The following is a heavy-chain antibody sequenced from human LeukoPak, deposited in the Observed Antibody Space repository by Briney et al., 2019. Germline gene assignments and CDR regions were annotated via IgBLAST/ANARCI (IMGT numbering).Heavy chain of an antibody. CDR3: AKDYSSGWYYFDY. V-gene: IGHV3-23*01. J-gene: IGHJ4*02. CDR1: GLTFSSYA. Sequence: PGGSPRLSCAASGLTFSSYAMSWVRQAPGTGLDWVSAISGSGGSTYYADSVKGRFTISRDNSKNTLYLQMNSLRAEDTAVYYCAKDYSSGWYYFDYWGQGTLVTVSS. CDR2: ISGSGGST. D-gene: IGHD6-19*01.